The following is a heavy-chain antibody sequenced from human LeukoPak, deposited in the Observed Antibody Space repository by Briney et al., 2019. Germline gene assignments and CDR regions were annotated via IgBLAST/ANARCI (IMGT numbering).Heavy chain of an antibody. D-gene: IGHD3-10*01. CDR3: TRYVTRSVSSLGNYYYYYGMDV. V-gene: IGHV5-10-1*01. CDR1: GYSFTSYW. CDR2: IDPSDSYT. J-gene: IGHJ6*02. Sequence: RGESLKISCKGSGYSFTSYWISRVRQMPGKGLEWMGRIDPSDSYTNYSPSFQGHVTISADKSISTAYLQWSSLKASYTAIYYFTRYVTRSVSSLGNYYYYYGMDVWGQGTTVTVSS.